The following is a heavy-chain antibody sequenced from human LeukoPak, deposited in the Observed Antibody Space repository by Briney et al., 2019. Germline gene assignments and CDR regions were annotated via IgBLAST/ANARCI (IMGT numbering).Heavy chain of an antibody. Sequence: GASVKVSCKASGGTFSSYAITWVRQAPGQGLEWMGGIIPLFGTPNYAQKFQGRVTITADESTSTAYMELSSLRSEDTAVYYCARDSITMVRGVIQDYYYYGMDVWGQGTTVTVSS. CDR2: IIPLFGTP. CDR3: ARDSITMVRGVIQDYYYYGMDV. J-gene: IGHJ6*02. CDR1: GGTFSSYA. V-gene: IGHV1-69*13. D-gene: IGHD3-10*01.